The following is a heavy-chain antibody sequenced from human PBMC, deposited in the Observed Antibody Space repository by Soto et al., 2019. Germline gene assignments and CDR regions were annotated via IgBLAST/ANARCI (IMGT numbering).Heavy chain of an antibody. CDR3: AHRVLRTVFGLVTTTAIYFDF. CDR1: GFSLSTSGVG. CDR2: IYWDDEK. J-gene: IGHJ4*02. Sequence: QITLNESGPTLVKPTETLTLTCTFSGFSLSTSGVGVGWIRQSPGKAPEWLALIYWDDEKRYSASLKSRLTISKDTSKKQVGLTMANLEPADTATYHCAHRVLRTVFGLVTTTAIYFDFWGQGTPVAVSS. V-gene: IGHV2-5*02. D-gene: IGHD3-3*01.